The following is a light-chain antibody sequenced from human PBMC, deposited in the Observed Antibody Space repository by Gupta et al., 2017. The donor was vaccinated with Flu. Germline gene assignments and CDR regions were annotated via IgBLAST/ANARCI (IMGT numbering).Light chain of an antibody. Sequence: EIVLTQSPATVSLSPGARLTRSCKASQQIISTSLAWFHQRPGQAPRVLLYDVFRRATGMPDRISGSGSKTEVTLPISSREPEDSGVYYCQQYGSTPLNFGGGSRIEIK. CDR2: DVF. CDR1: QQIISTS. CDR3: QQYGSTPLN. J-gene: IGKJ4*01. V-gene: IGKV3-20*01.